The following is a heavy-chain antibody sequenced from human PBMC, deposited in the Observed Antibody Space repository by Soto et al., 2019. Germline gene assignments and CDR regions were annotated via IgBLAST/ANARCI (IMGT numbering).Heavy chain of an antibody. J-gene: IGHJ5*02. D-gene: IGHD3-22*01. Sequence: QVQLVQSGAEVKKPGSSVKVACKASGGTFSTYTITWVRQAPGQGLEWMVGIIPIFGTANYPQKFQGRVTITADESTSTAYMEMSRVRYEDTAVYYCARSQDSSCYWSNCFDPWGQVTLVTASS. CDR2: IIPIFGTA. V-gene: IGHV1-69*01. CDR1: GGTFSTYT. CDR3: ARSQDSSCYWSNCFDP.